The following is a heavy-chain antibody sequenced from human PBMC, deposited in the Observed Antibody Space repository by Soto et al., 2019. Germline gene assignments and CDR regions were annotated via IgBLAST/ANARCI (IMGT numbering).Heavy chain of an antibody. V-gene: IGHV4-39*01. CDR1: GGSTMISSYY. CDR2: MYYSGST. J-gene: IGHJ4*02. CDR3: AILTIVGATPSDFDS. Sequence: QLQLQESGPRLMKPSETLSLTCDVSGGSTMISSYYCAWTRQPPGKGLEWITSMYYSGSTYYNPSMKSRVTKSVDTSKNPFSLRLNSVTAADTSGYYCAILTIVGATPSDFDSWGQGILVIVSS. D-gene: IGHD1-26*01.